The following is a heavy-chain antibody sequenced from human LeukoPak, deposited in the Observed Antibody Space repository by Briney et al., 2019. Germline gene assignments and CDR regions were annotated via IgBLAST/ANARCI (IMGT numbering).Heavy chain of an antibody. J-gene: IGHJ6*02. CDR3: ARPLLQLPYHYYGMDV. CDR2: INHSGST. CDR1: GGSFSGYY. D-gene: IGHD2-2*01. Sequence: SETLSLTCAVYGGSFSGYYWSWIRQPPGKGPEWIGEINHSGSTNYNPSLKSRVTISVDTSKNQFSLKLSSVTAADTAVYYCARPLLQLPYHYYGMDVWGQGTTVTVSS. V-gene: IGHV4-34*01.